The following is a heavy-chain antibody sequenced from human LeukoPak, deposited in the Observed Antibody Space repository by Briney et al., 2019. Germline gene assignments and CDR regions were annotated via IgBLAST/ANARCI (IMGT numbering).Heavy chain of an antibody. CDR1: GGTFSSYA. D-gene: IGHD3-22*01. J-gene: IGHJ4*02. CDR3: ARYYDSSGADY. Sequence: SVKVSCKASGGTFSSYAISWIRQAPGQGLEWMGRIIPIFGTANYAQKFQGRVTITTDESTSIAYMELSSLRSEDTAVYYCARYYDSSGADYWGQGTLVTVSS. V-gene: IGHV1-69*05. CDR2: IIPIFGTA.